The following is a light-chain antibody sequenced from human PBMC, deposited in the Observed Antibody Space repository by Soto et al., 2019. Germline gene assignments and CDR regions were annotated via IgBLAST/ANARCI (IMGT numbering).Light chain of an antibody. CDR2: DTF. J-gene: IGKJ4*01. CDR1: QGISSW. Sequence: ITSRASQGISSWLAWYQQKPGKAPKLLIFDTFSLESGVPSRFSGSRSGTEFTLTISSLQPDDYATYFCQQYNSYSPLTFGGGTKVDIK. CDR3: QQYNSYSPLT. V-gene: IGKV1-5*01.